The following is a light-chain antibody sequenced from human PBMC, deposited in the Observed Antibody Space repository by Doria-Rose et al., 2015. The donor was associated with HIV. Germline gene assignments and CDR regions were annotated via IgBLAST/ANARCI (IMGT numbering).Light chain of an antibody. Sequence: TQSPGTLSLSPGERATLSCRASQSFSSTYLAWYQQKSGQAPSLLIYDGSTRATGIPDRFSASRSVTDFTLTINRLEPEEFALYYCHQYGTSWTFGQGTKVEI. J-gene: IGKJ1*01. V-gene: IGKV3-20*01. CDR1: QSFSSTY. CDR3: HQYGTSWT. CDR2: DGS.